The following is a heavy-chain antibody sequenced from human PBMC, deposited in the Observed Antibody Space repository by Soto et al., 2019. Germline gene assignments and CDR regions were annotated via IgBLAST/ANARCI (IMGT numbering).Heavy chain of an antibody. CDR1: GYSFTSYW. Sequence: ESLKISCKGSGYSFTSYWIGWVRQMPGKGLEWMGIIYPGDSDTRYSPSFQGQVTISADKSISTAYLQWSSLKASDTAMYYCATVDADTTLANYYFDYWGQGTLVTVSS. J-gene: IGHJ4*02. D-gene: IGHD5-18*01. CDR2: IYPGDSDT. CDR3: ATVDADTTLANYYFDY. V-gene: IGHV5-51*01.